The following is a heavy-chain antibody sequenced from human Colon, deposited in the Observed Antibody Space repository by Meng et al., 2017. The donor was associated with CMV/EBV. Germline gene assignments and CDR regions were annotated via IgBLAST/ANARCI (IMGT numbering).Heavy chain of an antibody. V-gene: IGHV1-2*06. J-gene: IGHJ4*02. CDR2: INPNSGGT. D-gene: IGHD1-26*01. CDR3: ARVPLGATTSLDY. Sequence: KASGYTFTGCYVHGVRQAPGQGLEWMGRINPNSGGTNYAQKFQGRVTMTRDTSISTAYMELSRLTSDDTAVYYCARVPLGATTSLDYWGQGTLVTVSS. CDR1: GYTFTGCY.